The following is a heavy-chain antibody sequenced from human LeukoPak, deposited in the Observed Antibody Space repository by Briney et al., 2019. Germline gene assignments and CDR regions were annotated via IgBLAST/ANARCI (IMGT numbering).Heavy chain of an antibody. D-gene: IGHD3-3*01. V-gene: IGHV5-51*01. Sequence: GESLKISCKGSGYSLTSYWIGWVRQMPGKGLEWMGIIYPGDSDTRYSPSFQGQVTISADKSISTAYLQWSSLKASDTAMYYCARLRDLRFLEWSQFDYWGQGTLVTVSS. CDR1: GYSLTSYW. CDR3: ARLRDLRFLEWSQFDY. J-gene: IGHJ4*02. CDR2: IYPGDSDT.